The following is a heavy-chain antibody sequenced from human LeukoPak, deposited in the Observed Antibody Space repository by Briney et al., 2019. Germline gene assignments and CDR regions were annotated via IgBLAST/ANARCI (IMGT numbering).Heavy chain of an antibody. CDR2: IIPIFGTA. J-gene: IGHJ3*02. CDR3: ARFIVGATPGAFDI. V-gene: IGHV1-69*05. CDR1: GGTFSSYA. Sequence: ASVKVSCKASGGTFSSYAISWVRQAPGQGLEWMGGIIPIFGTANYAQKFQGRVTITTDESTSTAYMELSSLRSEDTAVYYCARFIVGATPGAFDIWGQGTMVTVSS. D-gene: IGHD1-26*01.